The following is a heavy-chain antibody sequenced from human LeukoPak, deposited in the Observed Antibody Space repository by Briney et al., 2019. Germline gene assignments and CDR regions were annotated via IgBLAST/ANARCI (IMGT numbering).Heavy chain of an antibody. CDR1: GGSISSYY. J-gene: IGHJ3*02. Sequence: SETLSLTCTVSGGSISSYYWSWIRQPPGKGLEWIGYIYYSGSTNYNPSLKSRVTISVDTSKNQFSLKLSSVTVADTAVYYCASSNWDDAFDIWGQGTMVTVSS. CDR3: ASSNWDDAFDI. CDR2: IYYSGST. D-gene: IGHD7-27*01. V-gene: IGHV4-59*01.